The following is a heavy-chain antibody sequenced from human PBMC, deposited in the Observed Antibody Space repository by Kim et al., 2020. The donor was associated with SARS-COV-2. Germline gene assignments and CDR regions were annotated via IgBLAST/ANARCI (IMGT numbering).Heavy chain of an antibody. J-gene: IGHJ4*02. V-gene: IGHV1-2*04. D-gene: IGHD6-13*01. CDR3: AGGASRSSWYYFDY. CDR2: INPNSGGT. CDR1: GYTFTGYY. Sequence: ASVKGSCKASGYTFTGYYMHWVRQAPGQGLEWMGWINPNSGGTNYAQKFQGWVTMTRDTSISTAYMELSRLRSDDTAVYYCAGGASRSSWYYFDYWGQGTLVTVSS.